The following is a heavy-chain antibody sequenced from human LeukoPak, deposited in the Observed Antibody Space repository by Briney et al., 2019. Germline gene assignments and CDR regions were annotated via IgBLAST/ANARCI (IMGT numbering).Heavy chain of an antibody. V-gene: IGHV3-53*01. Sequence: GGSLRLSCAVSGFTVSSNYMSWVRQAPGKGLEWVSVIYSGGNTYYADSAKGQFTISRDNSKNTLYLQMNSLRAEDTAVYYCARDWGDYGYWGRGTLVTVSS. J-gene: IGHJ2*01. D-gene: IGHD4-17*01. CDR3: ARDWGDYGY. CDR2: IYSGGNT. CDR1: GFTVSSNY.